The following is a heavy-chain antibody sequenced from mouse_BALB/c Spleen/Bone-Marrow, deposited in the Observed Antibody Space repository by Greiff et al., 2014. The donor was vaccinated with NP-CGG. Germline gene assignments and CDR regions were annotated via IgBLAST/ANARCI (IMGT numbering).Heavy chain of an antibody. CDR3: ASPSDGNPFAY. J-gene: IGHJ3*01. CDR1: GYSFTSYW. V-gene: IGHV1S127*01. D-gene: IGHD2-1*01. Sequence: QVHVKQSGPQLVRPGASVKISCKVSGYSFTSYWMHWVKQRLGQGLEWIGMIDPSDSETRLNQKFKDKATLTVDKSSSTAYMQLSSPTSEDSAVYYCASPSDGNPFAYWGQGTLVTVSA. CDR2: IDPSDSET.